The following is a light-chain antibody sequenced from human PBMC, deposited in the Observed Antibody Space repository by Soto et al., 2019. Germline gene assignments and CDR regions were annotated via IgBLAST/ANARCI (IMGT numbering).Light chain of an antibody. CDR1: QSVSSY. V-gene: IGKV3-11*01. J-gene: IGKJ5*01. CDR2: DAS. CDR3: QQRSNWPT. Sequence: VLPHSLAPLSLSPGKVATLSNRASQSVSSYSAWYQQQPGQAPRLLIYDASHRATGIPARFSGSGSGTDFPLTISSLEPEDFAVYYCQQRSNWPTFGQGTRLEIK.